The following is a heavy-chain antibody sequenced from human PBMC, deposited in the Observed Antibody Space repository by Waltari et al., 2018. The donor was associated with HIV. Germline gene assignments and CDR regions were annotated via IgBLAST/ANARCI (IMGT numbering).Heavy chain of an antibody. D-gene: IGHD3-22*01. V-gene: IGHV3-33*01. J-gene: IGHJ4*02. CDR1: GFTFSNFA. CDR2: IGYDGDNK. CDR3: AGGGYYYDISGYYHY. Sequence: QVQLVESGGVVVQPGRSLRLSCAASGFTFSNFAMPWVRQAPGRGVGWLGVIGYDGDNKYYADSVKGRVTIYRDNSKNTLYLQMNSLRVEDTAVYYCAGGGYYYDISGYYHYWGQGTLVTVSS.